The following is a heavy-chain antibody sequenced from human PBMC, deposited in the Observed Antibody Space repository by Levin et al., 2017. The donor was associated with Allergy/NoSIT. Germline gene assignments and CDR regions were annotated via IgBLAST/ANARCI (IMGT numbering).Heavy chain of an antibody. D-gene: IGHD3-10*01. CDR2: IKDDGSEK. CDR3: ARDVASGRPTY. V-gene: IGHV3-7*01. Sequence: GGSLRLSCAASGFTFSSHWMSWVRQAPGKGLEWVANIKDDGSEKHYVESVKGRFSISRDNAQDSLYLQMNSLRADDTGVYYCARDVASGRPTYWGQETLVTVSS. CDR1: GFTFSSHW. J-gene: IGHJ4*02.